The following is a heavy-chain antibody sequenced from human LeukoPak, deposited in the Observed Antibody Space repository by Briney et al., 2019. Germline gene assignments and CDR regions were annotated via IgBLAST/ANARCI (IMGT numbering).Heavy chain of an antibody. CDR3: ARVLGPVVPAALFDY. Sequence: ASVKVSCKASGYTFTSYGISWVRQAPGQGLEWMGWISAYNGNTNYAQKLQGRVTMTTDTSTSTAYMELRSLRSDDTAVYYCARVLGPVVPAALFDYWGQGTLVTVSS. V-gene: IGHV1-18*01. CDR1: GYTFTSYG. D-gene: IGHD2-2*01. J-gene: IGHJ4*02. CDR2: ISAYNGNT.